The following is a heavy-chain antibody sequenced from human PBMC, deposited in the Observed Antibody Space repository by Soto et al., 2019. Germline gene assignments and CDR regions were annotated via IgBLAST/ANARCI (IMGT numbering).Heavy chain of an antibody. CDR3: VRDGQYSTDGFDI. J-gene: IGHJ3*02. CDR2: LSRGGGST. D-gene: IGHD6-13*01. Sequence: EAQLLESGGDLVQPGGSLRLSCAASGFTFSSHGMGWVRQAPGKGLEWISGLSRGGGSTYYADSVKGRFTISRDNSKKTLDLIMNSLRVEDTALYYCVRDGQYSTDGFDIWGQGTMVTVSS. V-gene: IGHV3-23*01. CDR1: GFTFSSHG.